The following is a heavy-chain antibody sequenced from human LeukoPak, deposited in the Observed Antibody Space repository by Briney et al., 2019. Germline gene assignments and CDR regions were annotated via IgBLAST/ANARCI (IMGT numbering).Heavy chain of an antibody. CDR2: ISSSGSTI. Sequence: GGSLRLSCAASGFTFSSYEMNWVRQAPGKGLEWVSYISSSGSTIYYANSVKGRFTISRDNAKNSLYLQMNSLRAEDTAVYYCARDLSANMDVWGQGTTVTVSS. J-gene: IGHJ6*02. V-gene: IGHV3-48*03. CDR3: ARDLSANMDV. D-gene: IGHD6-19*01. CDR1: GFTFSSYE.